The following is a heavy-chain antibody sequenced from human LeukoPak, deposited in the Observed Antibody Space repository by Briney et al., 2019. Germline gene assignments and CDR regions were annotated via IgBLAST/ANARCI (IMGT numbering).Heavy chain of an antibody. CDR2: IYYSGST. CDR3: ARAPVDPRIAETYCFDY. D-gene: IGHD6-13*01. V-gene: IGHV4-59*01. CDR1: GGSISSYY. Sequence: SETLSLTCTVSGGSISSYYWSWIRQPPGKGLEWIGYIYYSGSTNYNPSLKSRVTISVDTSKNQFSLKLSSVTAADTAVYYCARAPVDPRIAETYCFDYWGQGTLVTVSS. J-gene: IGHJ4*02.